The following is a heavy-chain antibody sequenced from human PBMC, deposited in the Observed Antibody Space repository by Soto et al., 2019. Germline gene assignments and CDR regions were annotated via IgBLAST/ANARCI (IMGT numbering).Heavy chain of an antibody. D-gene: IGHD3-22*01. J-gene: IGHJ6*02. CDR1: GFTFSSYA. CDR2: LSGSGVST. CDR3: AKGGGSKDYSDTSGYYLYYYYAMDV. V-gene: IGHV3-23*01. Sequence: EVQLLESGGGLVQPGGSLRLSCAASGFTFSSYAMTWVRQAPGKGLEWVSALSGSGVSTYYADSVKGRFTISRDNSKNPLYLQMNSLRAEDTAVYYCAKGGGSKDYSDTSGYYLYYYYAMDVWGQGTTVTVSS.